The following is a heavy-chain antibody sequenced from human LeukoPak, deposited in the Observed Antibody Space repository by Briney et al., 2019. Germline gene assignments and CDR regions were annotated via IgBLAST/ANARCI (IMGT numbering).Heavy chain of an antibody. CDR1: GFTFSGSA. Sequence: GGSLRLSCAASGFTFSGSAMHWVRQASGKGLEWVGRIRSKANSYATAYAASVKGRCTVSRDDSKSTAYLQMNSLKTEDTAVYYCTRPSGGSYAYWGQGTLVTVSS. J-gene: IGHJ4*02. D-gene: IGHD1-26*01. CDR3: TRPSGGSYAY. CDR2: IRSKANSYAT. V-gene: IGHV3-73*01.